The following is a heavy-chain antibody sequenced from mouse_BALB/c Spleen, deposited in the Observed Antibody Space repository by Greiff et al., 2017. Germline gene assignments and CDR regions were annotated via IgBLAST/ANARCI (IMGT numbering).Heavy chain of an antibody. V-gene: IGHV1-69*02. CDR3: TRGLPFDY. Sequence: QVQLQQPGAELVRPGASVKLSCKASGYTFTSYWINWVKQRPGQGLEWIGNIYPSDSYTNYNQKFKDKATLTVDKSSSTAYMQLSSPTSEDSAVYYCTRGLPFDYWGQGTTLTVSS. J-gene: IGHJ2*01. CDR1: GYTFTSYW. D-gene: IGHD5-5*01. CDR2: IYPSDSYT.